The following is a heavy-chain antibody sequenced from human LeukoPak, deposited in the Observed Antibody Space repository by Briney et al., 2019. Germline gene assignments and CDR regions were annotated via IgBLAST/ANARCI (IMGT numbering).Heavy chain of an antibody. CDR3: ARRIAVASTRYFQH. D-gene: IGHD6-19*01. Sequence: GGSLRLSCAASGFTFSSYSMNWVRQAPGKGLEWVSSISSSSSYIYYADSVKGRFTISRDNAKNSLYLQMNSLRAEDTAVYYCARRIAVASTRYFQHWGQGTLVTVSS. CDR2: ISSSSSYI. CDR1: GFTFSSYS. V-gene: IGHV3-21*01. J-gene: IGHJ1*01.